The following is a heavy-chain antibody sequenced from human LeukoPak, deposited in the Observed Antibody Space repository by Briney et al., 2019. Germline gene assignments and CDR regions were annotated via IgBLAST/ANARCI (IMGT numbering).Heavy chain of an antibody. V-gene: IGHV3-74*01. Sequence: GGSLRLSCATSGFTFSTYWMHWVRQAPGKGLVWVSRIDTDWTITTYTDSVKGRFTISRDNAKNTLYLQMNSLRVEDTAVYYCVRGGAAAGLFDYWGRGTLVTVSS. D-gene: IGHD6-13*01. CDR3: VRGGAAAGLFDY. CDR1: GFTFSTYW. CDR2: IDTDWTIT. J-gene: IGHJ4*02.